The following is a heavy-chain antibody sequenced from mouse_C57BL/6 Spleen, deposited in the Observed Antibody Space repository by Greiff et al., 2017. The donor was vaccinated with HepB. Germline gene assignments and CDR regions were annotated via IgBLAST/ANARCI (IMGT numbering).Heavy chain of an antibody. CDR3: TRSSYHFYYFDY. CDR1: GYTFTDYE. D-gene: IGHD2-12*01. CDR2: IDPETGGT. V-gene: IGHV1-15*01. Sequence: QVQLKESGAELVRPGASVTLSCKASGYTFTDYEMHWVKQTPVHGLEWIGAIDPETGGTAYNQKFKGKAILTADKSSSTAYMELRSLTSEDSAVYYCTRSSYHFYYFDYWGQGTTLTVSS. J-gene: IGHJ2*01.